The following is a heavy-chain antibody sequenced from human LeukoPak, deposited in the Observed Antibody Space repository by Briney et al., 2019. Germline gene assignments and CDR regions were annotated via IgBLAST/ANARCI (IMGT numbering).Heavy chain of an antibody. CDR2: INTDGSST. J-gene: IGHJ4*02. CDR1: GFTFSRYW. V-gene: IGHV3-74*01. Sequence: PGRSLRLSCAASGFTFSRYWMHWVRQAPGQGLLWVSRINTDGSSTTYADSVKGRFTISRDNAKKTLHLQMNGLRAEDTAVYYCATLVQSVNQREVWGPGTLVTVS. CDR3: ATLVQSVNQREV. D-gene: IGHD1-14*01.